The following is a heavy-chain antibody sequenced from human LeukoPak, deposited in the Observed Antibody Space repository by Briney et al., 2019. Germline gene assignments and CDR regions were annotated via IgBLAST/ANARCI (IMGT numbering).Heavy chain of an antibody. V-gene: IGHV4-39*07. CDR3: ARDRWNTRNWFDP. J-gene: IGHJ5*02. Sequence: SETLSLTCTVSGGSISSSSYYWGWIRQPPGKGLEWIGSIYYSGSTYYNPSLKSRVTISVDTSKNQFSLKLSSVTAADTAVYYCARDRWNTRNWFDPWGQGTLVTVSS. D-gene: IGHD1/OR15-1a*01. CDR1: GGSISSSSYY. CDR2: IYYSGST.